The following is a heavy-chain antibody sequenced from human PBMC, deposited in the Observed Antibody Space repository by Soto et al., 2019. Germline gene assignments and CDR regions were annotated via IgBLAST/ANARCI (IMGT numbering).Heavy chain of an antibody. Sequence: EVQLLESGGGLVRPGWSLRLSCADSGFTFSSYAMSWVRQAPGKGLEWVSTISGSDGRTYSTDSVKGPFTISRDNSRNTAYLQMNSVRVADTAVYYCANGVSQYTPLALFDYWGRGTLVPGSS. J-gene: IGHJ4*02. CDR1: GFTFSSYA. D-gene: IGHD5-18*01. CDR3: ANGVSQYTPLALFDY. CDR2: ISGSDGRT. V-gene: IGHV3-23*01.